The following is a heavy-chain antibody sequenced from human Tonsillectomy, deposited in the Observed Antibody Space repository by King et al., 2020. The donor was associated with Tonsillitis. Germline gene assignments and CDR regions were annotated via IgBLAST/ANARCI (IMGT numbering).Heavy chain of an antibody. CDR3: AKHPISMVRGVMGRVNWFDP. V-gene: IGHV4-39*01. J-gene: IGHJ5*02. D-gene: IGHD3-10*01. CDR2: IYYSGST. CDR1: GGSISSSSYY. Sequence: QLQESGPGLVKPSETLSLTCTVSGGSISSSSYYWGWIRQPPGKGLEWIGSIYYSGSTYYNPSLKSRVTISVDTSNNQFSLRLSSVTAADTTVYYCAKHPISMVRGVMGRVNWFDPWGQGILVTVSS.